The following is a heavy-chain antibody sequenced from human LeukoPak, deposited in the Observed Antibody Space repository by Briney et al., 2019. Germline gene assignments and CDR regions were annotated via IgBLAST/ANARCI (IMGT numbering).Heavy chain of an antibody. Sequence: GRSLRLSCAASGFTFGAYGMHWVRQAPGKGLKWVAVIWYDGSNKYYADSVKGRFTISRDDSKNTLYLQMNSLRAEDTAVYYCARDPGFGESDHYYGMDVWGQGTTVTVSS. D-gene: IGHD3-10*01. J-gene: IGHJ6*02. CDR2: IWYDGSNK. V-gene: IGHV3-33*01. CDR1: GFTFGAYG. CDR3: ARDPGFGESDHYYGMDV.